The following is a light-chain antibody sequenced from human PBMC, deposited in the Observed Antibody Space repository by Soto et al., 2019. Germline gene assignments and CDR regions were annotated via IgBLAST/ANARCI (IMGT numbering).Light chain of an antibody. Sequence: DIVLNQSPLSLPVTPGEPASISCRSSQSLLHSSGYNYLDWYLQKPGQSPQLLIYLGSNRASGVPDRFSGSGSGTYFTLRINRVEAEDVGVYYCMQALQTPTFGQGTRWISN. CDR2: LGS. J-gene: IGKJ1*01. V-gene: IGKV2-28*01. CDR1: QSLLHSSGYNY. CDR3: MQALQTPT.